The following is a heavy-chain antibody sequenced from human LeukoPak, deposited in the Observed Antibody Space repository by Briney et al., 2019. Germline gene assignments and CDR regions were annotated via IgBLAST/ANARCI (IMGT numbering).Heavy chain of an antibody. Sequence: SETLSLTCTVSGGSISSGGYYWSWIRQHPGKGLEWIGYIYYSGSTYYNPSLKSRVTISVDTSKNQFSLKLSSVTAADTAVYYCARDVRDGYLDYWGQGTLVTVSS. CDR3: ARDVRDGYLDY. CDR2: IYYSGST. V-gene: IGHV4-61*08. CDR1: GGSISSGGYY. J-gene: IGHJ4*02. D-gene: IGHD5-24*01.